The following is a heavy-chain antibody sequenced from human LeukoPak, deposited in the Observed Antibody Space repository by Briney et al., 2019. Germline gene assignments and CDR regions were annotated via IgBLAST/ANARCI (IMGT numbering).Heavy chain of an antibody. Sequence: GASVKVSCKASEYTFTDYYIHWVRQAPGQGLEWMGWINPNSGATNYAQKFQGRVTMTTDTSISTAYLDLGRLRTDDTAVYYYARNGRFDNWFDPWGPGTLVAVSS. CDR2: INPNSGAT. D-gene: IGHD1-26*01. CDR3: ARNGRFDNWFDP. CDR1: EYTFTDYY. V-gene: IGHV1-2*02. J-gene: IGHJ5*02.